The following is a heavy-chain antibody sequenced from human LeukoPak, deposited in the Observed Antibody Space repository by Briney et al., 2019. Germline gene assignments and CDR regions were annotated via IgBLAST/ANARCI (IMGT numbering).Heavy chain of an antibody. Sequence: NTSETLSLTCTVSGGSISSGGYYWSWIRQHPGKGLEWIGYIYYSGSTYYNPSLKSRVTISVDTSKNQFSLKLSSVTAADTAVYYCARENSIAADGGVFWDYWGQGPLVTVSS. J-gene: IGHJ4*02. CDR1: GGSISSGGYY. CDR2: IYYSGST. V-gene: IGHV4-31*03. CDR3: ARENSIAADGGVFWDY. D-gene: IGHD6-13*01.